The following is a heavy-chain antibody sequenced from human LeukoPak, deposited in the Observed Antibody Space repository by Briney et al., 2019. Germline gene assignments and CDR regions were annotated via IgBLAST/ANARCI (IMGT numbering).Heavy chain of an antibody. CDR3: ARIMTEAFDI. V-gene: IGHV4-59*01. Sequence: SETLSLTCTVSVDSISSYYWSWIRQSPRKGLEWIGYIYYSGSTNYNPALKSRVTILVDTSKNQFSLKVRSVTAADTAVYYCARIMTEAFDIWGQGTMVTVSS. J-gene: IGHJ3*02. CDR2: IYYSGST. CDR1: VDSISSYY.